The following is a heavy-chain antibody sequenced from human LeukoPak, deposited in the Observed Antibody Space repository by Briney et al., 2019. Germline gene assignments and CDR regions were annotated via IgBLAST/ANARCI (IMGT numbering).Heavy chain of an antibody. D-gene: IGHD3-10*01. CDR1: GFTFSSYA. Sequence: GGSLRLSCAASGFTFSSYAMHWVRQAPGKGLEWVAVISYDGSNKYYADSVKGRFTISRDNSKNTLYLQMNSLRAEDTAVYYCARDARGFTMVRGTLDYWGQGTLVTVSP. V-gene: IGHV3-30*04. CDR2: ISYDGSNK. CDR3: ARDARGFTMVRGTLDY. J-gene: IGHJ4*02.